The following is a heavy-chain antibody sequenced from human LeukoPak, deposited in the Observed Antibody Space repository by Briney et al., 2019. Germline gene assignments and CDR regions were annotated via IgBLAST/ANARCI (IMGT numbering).Heavy chain of an antibody. J-gene: IGHJ3*02. V-gene: IGHV3-21*01. CDR2: ISSSSSYI. CDR3: ARDRLTPGAVAGLGADAFDI. Sequence: GGSLRLSCAASGFTFSSYSMNWVRQAPGKGLEWVSSISSSSSYIYYADSVKGRFTISRDNAKNSLYLQMNSLRAEDTAVYYCARDRLTPGAVAGLGADAFDIWGQGTMVTVSS. D-gene: IGHD6-19*01. CDR1: GFTFSSYS.